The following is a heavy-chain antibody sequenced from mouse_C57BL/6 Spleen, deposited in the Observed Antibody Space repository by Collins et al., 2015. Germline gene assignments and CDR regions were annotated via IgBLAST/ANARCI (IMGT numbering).Heavy chain of an antibody. CDR3: ARYGNYPYYYAMDY. V-gene: IGHV9-3*01. CDR1: GYTFTTYG. D-gene: IGHD2-1*01. CDR2: INTYSGVP. J-gene: IGHJ4*01. Sequence: QIQLVQSGPELKKPGETVKISCKASGYTFTTYGMSWVKQAPGKGLKWMGWINTYSGVPTYADDFKGRFAFSLETSASTAYLQINNLKNEDTATYFCARYGNYPYYYAMDYWGQGTSVTVSS.